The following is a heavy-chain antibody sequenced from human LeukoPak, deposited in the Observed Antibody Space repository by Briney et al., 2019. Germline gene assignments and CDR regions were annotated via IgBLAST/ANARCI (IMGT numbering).Heavy chain of an antibody. Sequence: SQTLSLTCAISGDSASSNFAAWNWIRHSPSRGLEWLGRTYYRSKWYNDYAVSVKSRIIINPDTSKNQFSLQLNSVTPEDTAVYYCARVDRAISTTGTLGDWGQGALVTVSS. J-gene: IGHJ4*02. D-gene: IGHD6-13*01. CDR1: GDSASSNFAA. CDR3: ARVDRAISTTGTLGD. V-gene: IGHV6-1*01. CDR2: TYYRSKWYN.